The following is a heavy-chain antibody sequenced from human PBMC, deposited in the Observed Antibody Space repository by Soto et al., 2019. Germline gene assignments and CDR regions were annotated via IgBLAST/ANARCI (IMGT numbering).Heavy chain of an antibody. J-gene: IGHJ6*02. D-gene: IGHD5-18*01. CDR3: ARPNMDTDMGEDYYYGMDV. CDR2: IIPIFGTA. CDR1: GGTFSSYA. Sequence: QVQLVQSGAEVKKPGSSVKVSCKASGGTFSSYAISWVRQAPGQGLEWMGGIIPIFGTANYAQKFQGRVTITADESTSTAYMELSSLRSEDTAVYYCARPNMDTDMGEDYYYGMDVWGQGTTVTVSS. V-gene: IGHV1-69*12.